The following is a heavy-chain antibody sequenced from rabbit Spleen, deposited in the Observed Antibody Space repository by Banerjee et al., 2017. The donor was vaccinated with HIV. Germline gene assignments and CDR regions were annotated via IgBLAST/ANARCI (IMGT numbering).Heavy chain of an antibody. CDR1: GVSFSSSSY. V-gene: IGHV1S40*01. D-gene: IGHD1-1*01. CDR2: IYGGSSAGT. CDR3: ASGYSDVYFNL. Sequence: QSLEESGGDLVKPGASLTLTCTASGVSFSSSSYMCWVRQAPGKGLEWIGCIYGGSSAGTYYASWAKGRFTISKTSSTTVTLQMTGLTAADTATYFCASGYSDVYFNLWGPGTLVTVS. J-gene: IGHJ4*01.